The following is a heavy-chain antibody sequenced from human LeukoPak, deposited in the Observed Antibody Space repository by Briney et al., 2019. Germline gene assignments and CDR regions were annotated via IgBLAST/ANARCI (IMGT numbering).Heavy chain of an antibody. CDR3: AREEWELSSNFDY. CDR2: INHSGST. D-gene: IGHD1-26*01. CDR1: GGSFSGYY. J-gene: IGHJ4*02. V-gene: IGHV4-34*01. Sequence: SETLSLTCAVYGGSFSGYYWSWIRPPPGKGLEWIGEINHSGSTNYNPSLKSRVTISVDTSKNQFTLKLSSVTAADTAVYYCAREEWELSSNFDYWGQGTLVTVSS.